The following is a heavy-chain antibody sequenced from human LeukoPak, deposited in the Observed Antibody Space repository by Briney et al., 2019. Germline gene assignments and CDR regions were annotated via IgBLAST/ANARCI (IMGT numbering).Heavy chain of an antibody. CDR3: ARAFDYGGNPPLDY. D-gene: IGHD4-23*01. Sequence: PSETLSLTCTVSGGSISSGGYYWSWTRQHPGKGLEWIGHIYYSGSTYYNPSLKSRLTISADTSKNQFSLELSSVTAADTAVYYCARAFDYGGNPPLDYWGQGTLVTVSS. CDR1: GGSISSGGYY. J-gene: IGHJ4*02. CDR2: IYYSGST. V-gene: IGHV4-31*03.